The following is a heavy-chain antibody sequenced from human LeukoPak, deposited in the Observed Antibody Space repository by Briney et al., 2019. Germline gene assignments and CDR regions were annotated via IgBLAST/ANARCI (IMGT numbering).Heavy chain of an antibody. D-gene: IGHD5-18*01. CDR2: ISSSSSYI. CDR3: ARRGYSYGYVGY. V-gene: IGHV3-21*01. J-gene: IGHJ4*02. Sequence: PGGSLRLSCAASGFTFSSYSMNWVRQAPGKGLEWVSSISSSSSYIYYADSVKGRFTISRDNAKNSLYLQMNSLRAEDTAVYYCARRGYSYGYVGYWGQGTLVTVSS. CDR1: GFTFSSYS.